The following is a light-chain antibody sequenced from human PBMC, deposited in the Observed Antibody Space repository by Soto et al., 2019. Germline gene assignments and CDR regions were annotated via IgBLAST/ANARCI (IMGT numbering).Light chain of an antibody. CDR2: ETS. J-gene: IGLJ3*02. CDR3: LLSFSGPRV. Sequence: QAVVTQEPSWSVAPGGTVTLTCASSTGAVTSGNFPYWFQQKPVQAPRTLIYETSNKHSWTPARFSGSLLGGKAALTLSGAQPEDEAEYYCLLSFSGPRVFGGGTKLTVL. CDR1: TGAVTSGNF. V-gene: IGLV7-46*01.